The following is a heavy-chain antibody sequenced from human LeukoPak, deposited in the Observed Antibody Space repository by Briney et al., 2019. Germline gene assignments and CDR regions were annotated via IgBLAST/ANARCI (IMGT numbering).Heavy chain of an antibody. D-gene: IGHD3-10*01. J-gene: IGHJ4*02. V-gene: IGHV3-23*01. CDR3: ARDGFGEFLMSFDY. CDR2: ISGSGGST. Sequence: GGSLRLSCAASGFTFSSYAMSWVRQAPGKGLEWVSAISGSGGSTYYADSVKDRFTISRDNSKNTLYLQMNSLRAEDTAVYYCARDGFGEFLMSFDYWGQGTLVTVSS. CDR1: GFTFSSYA.